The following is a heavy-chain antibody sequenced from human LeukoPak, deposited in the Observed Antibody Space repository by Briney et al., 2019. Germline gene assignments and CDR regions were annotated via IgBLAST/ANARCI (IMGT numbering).Heavy chain of an antibody. Sequence: ASVKVSCKASGGTFSSYAISWVRQAPGQGLEWMGRIIPILGIANYAQKFQGRVTITADKSTSTAYMELSSLGSEDTAVYYCARDRHYDSSGYYLDYWGQGTLVTVSS. D-gene: IGHD3-22*01. CDR1: GGTFSSYA. CDR3: ARDRHYDSSGYYLDY. CDR2: IIPILGIA. V-gene: IGHV1-69*04. J-gene: IGHJ4*02.